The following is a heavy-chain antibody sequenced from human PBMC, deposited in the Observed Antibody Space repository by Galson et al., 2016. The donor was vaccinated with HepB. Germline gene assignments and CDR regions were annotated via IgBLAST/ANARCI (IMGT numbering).Heavy chain of an antibody. CDR2: VYYRRST. Sequence: QVQLQESGPGLVKPSETLSLTCTVPAGTISHYYWTCIRQPPGNGPEWTGLVYYRRSTNYNPPLKSRVTISVDTSKNQFSLNLSSVTAADTAVYYCARSSGSFWGQGTLVTVSS. J-gene: IGHJ4*02. V-gene: IGHV4-59*01. D-gene: IGHD1-26*01. CDR3: ARSSGSF. CDR1: AGTISHYY.